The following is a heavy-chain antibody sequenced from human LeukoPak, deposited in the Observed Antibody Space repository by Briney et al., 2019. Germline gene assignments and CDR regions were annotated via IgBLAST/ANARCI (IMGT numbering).Heavy chain of an antibody. CDR2: IHYSGST. D-gene: IGHD2-15*01. J-gene: IGHJ5*02. CDR1: GGSISSYY. Sequence: PSETLSLTCTVSGGSISSYYWSWIRQPPGKGLEWIGYIHYSGSTNYNPSLKSRVTISVDTSKNQFSLKLSSVTAADTAVYYCARKLGYCSGGSCYGSNWFDPWGQGTLVTVSS. V-gene: IGHV4-59*01. CDR3: ARKLGYCSGGSCYGSNWFDP.